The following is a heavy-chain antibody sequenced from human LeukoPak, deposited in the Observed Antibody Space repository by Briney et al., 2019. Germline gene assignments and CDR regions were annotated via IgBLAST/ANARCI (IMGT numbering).Heavy chain of an antibody. V-gene: IGHV4-59*01. CDR1: GGSISSYY. CDR3: ARAIGQQLDPFDY. CDR2: IYYSGST. Sequence: PSETLSLTCTVSGGSISSYYWSWIRQPPGKGLEWIGYIYYSGSTNYNPSLKSRVTISVDTSKNQFSLKLSSVTAADTAVYYCARAIGQQLDPFDYWGQGTLVTVSS. D-gene: IGHD6-13*01. J-gene: IGHJ4*02.